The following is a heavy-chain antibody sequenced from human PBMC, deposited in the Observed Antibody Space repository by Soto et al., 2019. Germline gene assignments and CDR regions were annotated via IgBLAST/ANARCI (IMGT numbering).Heavy chain of an antibody. CDR1: AGTLSSYA. CDR2: IIPIFGTA. Sequence: SVKVACNASAGTLSSYAISLVRQAPGQGLEWMGGIIPIFGTANYAQKFQGRVTITADKSTRTAYMELSSLRSEDTAVYYCARDSRGLPRGPWGQGTLVTVSS. D-gene: IGHD2-21*02. J-gene: IGHJ5*02. CDR3: ARDSRGLPRGP. V-gene: IGHV1-69*06.